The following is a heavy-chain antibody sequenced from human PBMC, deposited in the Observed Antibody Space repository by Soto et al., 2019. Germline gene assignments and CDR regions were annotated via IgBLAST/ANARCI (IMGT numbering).Heavy chain of an antibody. J-gene: IGHJ4*01. CDR2: INACNGNT. V-gene: IGHV1-3*01. CDR1: GYTFTSYA. D-gene: IGHD3-9*01. Sequence: ASVKVSCKASGYTFTSYAMHWVRQAPGQRLEWMGWINACNGNTKYSQKFQGRVTITRDTSASTAHLELSSLRAEDTAVYYCARDSQQYYDILTGSRGYDYWGQGTLVTVSS. CDR3: ARDSQQYYDILTGSRGYDY.